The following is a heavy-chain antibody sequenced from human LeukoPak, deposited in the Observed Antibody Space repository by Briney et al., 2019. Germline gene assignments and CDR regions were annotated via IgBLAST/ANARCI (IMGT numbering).Heavy chain of an antibody. Sequence: GGSLRLSCVASGFTFSDHFMEWVRQAPGKGLEWVGRSRNKANSYTTEYAASVRGRFTISRDDSKNSVYLQMNSLKIEDTAIYYCTDARTSPSDCWGQGTLVTVSS. J-gene: IGHJ4*02. V-gene: IGHV3-72*01. CDR3: TDARTSPSDC. D-gene: IGHD1-7*01. CDR2: SRNKANSYTT. CDR1: GFTFSDHF.